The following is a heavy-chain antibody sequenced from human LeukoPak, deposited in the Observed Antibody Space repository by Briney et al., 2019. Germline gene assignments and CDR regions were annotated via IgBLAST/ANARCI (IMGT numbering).Heavy chain of an antibody. V-gene: IGHV1-8*01. CDR1: GYTFTSYD. CDR3: ARVGAYSSGWYGDY. J-gene: IGHJ4*02. Sequence: ASVKVSCKASGYTFTSYDINWVRQATGQGLEWMGWMNPNSGNTGYAQKFQGRVTMTRNTSISTAYMELSSLRSEDTAVYYCARVGAYSSGWYGDYWGQGTLVTVSS. D-gene: IGHD6-19*01. CDR2: MNPNSGNT.